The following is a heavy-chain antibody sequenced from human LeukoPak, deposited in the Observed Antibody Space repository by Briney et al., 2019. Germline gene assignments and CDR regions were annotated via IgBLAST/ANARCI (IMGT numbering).Heavy chain of an antibody. CDR1: GFTFSNAW. Sequence: GESLRLSCAASGFTFSNAWMSWVRQAPGKGREWVGRIKSKTDDGTADYAAPVKGRFTISRDDSKDTLYLQMNSLKTEDTAVYYCTTYNGNYYFSDYWGQGTLVTVSS. CDR3: TTYNGNYYFSDY. D-gene: IGHD1-26*01. V-gene: IGHV3-15*01. CDR2: IKSKTDDGTA. J-gene: IGHJ4*02.